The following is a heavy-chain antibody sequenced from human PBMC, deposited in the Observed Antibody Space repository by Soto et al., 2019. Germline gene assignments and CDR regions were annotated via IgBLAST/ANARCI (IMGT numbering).Heavy chain of an antibody. CDR1: GYTFTSYA. D-gene: IGHD3-22*01. V-gene: IGHV1-3*05. J-gene: IGHJ4*02. CDR3: ARSIVYSLIDDY. CDR2: INAGNGNT. Sequence: QVQLVQSGAEEKKPGASVKVSCKASGYTFTSYAMHWVRQAPGQRLEWMGWINAGNGNTKYSQKFQGRVTITRDTSASTAYMELSSLGSKDPAVYSCARSIVYSLIDDYWGQGTLVTVSS.